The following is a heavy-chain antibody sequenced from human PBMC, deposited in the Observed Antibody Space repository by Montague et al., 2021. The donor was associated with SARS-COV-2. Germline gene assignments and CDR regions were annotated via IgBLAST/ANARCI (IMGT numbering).Heavy chain of an antibody. CDR3: AKNFPGQFYFDD. D-gene: IGHD2/OR15-2a*01. CDR2: ISSGGNK. Sequence: SLRLSCAVSGFTFSTYAMNWVRQAPGKGLEWVSGISSGGNKHHADSVKGRFTISRDDSRNTLYLQMHSLRAEDTAMYYCAKNFPGQFYFDDWGQGTLVAVSS. CDR1: GFTFSTYA. J-gene: IGHJ4*02. V-gene: IGHV3-23*01.